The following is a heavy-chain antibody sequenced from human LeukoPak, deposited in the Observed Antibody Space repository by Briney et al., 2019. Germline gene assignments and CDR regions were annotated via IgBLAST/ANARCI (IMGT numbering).Heavy chain of an antibody. CDR1: GFTFSSYW. D-gene: IGHD1/OR15-1a*01. CDR3: ARVFANTRYYFDY. CDR2: IKQDGSEK. J-gene: IGHJ4*02. V-gene: IGHV3-7*01. Sequence: GRSLRLSCAASGFTFSSYWMSWVRQAPGKGLEWVATIKQDGSEKYYVDSVKGRFTISRDNAKNSLYLQMNSLRAEDTAVYYCARVFANTRYYFDYWGQGTLVTVSS.